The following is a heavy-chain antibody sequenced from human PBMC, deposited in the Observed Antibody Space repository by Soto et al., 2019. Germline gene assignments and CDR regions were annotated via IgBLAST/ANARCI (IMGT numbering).Heavy chain of an antibody. CDR3: ARGGGYDPFDY. CDR1: GASITYGGYS. D-gene: IGHD5-12*01. Sequence: QLQLHQSGSGLVKASQTLSLTCTFSGASITYGGYSWSWIRQPPGKDLEWLGYISHLESTFYNPSFQSRPTMSIDRSKNQFSLKLASMTAADTAVYYCARGGGYDPFDYWGQGTLVTVAS. V-gene: IGHV4-30-2*01. J-gene: IGHJ4*02. CDR2: ISHLEST.